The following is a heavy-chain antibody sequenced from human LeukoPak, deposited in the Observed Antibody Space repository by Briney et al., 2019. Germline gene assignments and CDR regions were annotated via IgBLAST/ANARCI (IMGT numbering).Heavy chain of an antibody. CDR3: ARSLLGAVAGTIAYSDY. D-gene: IGHD6-19*01. CDR1: GDSVSSNSAA. J-gene: IGHJ4*02. Sequence: SQTLSLTCAISGDSVSSNSAAWNWIRQSPSRGLEWLGRTYYRSKWYNDYAVSVKSRITINPDTSKNQFSLQLNSVTPEDTAVYYCARSLLGAVAGTIAYSDYWGQGTLVTVSS. CDR2: TYYRSKWYN. V-gene: IGHV6-1*01.